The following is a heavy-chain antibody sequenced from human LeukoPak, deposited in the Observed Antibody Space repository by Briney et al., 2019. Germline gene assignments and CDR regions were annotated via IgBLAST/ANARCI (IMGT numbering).Heavy chain of an antibody. D-gene: IGHD3-22*01. V-gene: IGHV4-4*07. CDR1: GGSISDYY. J-gene: IGHJ3*02. CDR2: FYTSGST. CDR3: ASLRYYYDSSGYYSSSNYAFDI. Sequence: PSETLSLTCTVSGGSISDYYWSWIRQPAGKGLEWIGRFYTSGSTNYNPSLKSRVTISVDTSKNQFSLKLSSVTAADTAVYYCASLRYYYDSSGYYSSSNYAFDIWGQGTMVTVSS.